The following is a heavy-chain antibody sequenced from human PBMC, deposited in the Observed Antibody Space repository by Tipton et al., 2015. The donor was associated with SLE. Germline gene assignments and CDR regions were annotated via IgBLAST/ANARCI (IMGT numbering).Heavy chain of an antibody. CDR3: ARHRRFSYGSYRYDSSGPFDS. D-gene: IGHD3-22*01. CDR1: GGSISSTTYY. V-gene: IGHV4-39*01. Sequence: TLSLTCTVSGGSISSTTYYWGWIRKSPGKGLEWIGTIFYSGNTYYNPSLTSRVTISVDTSKNQFSLKLSSVTAADTAVYYCARHRRFSYGSYRYDSSGPFDSWGQGTLVTVSS. J-gene: IGHJ4*02. CDR2: IFYSGNT.